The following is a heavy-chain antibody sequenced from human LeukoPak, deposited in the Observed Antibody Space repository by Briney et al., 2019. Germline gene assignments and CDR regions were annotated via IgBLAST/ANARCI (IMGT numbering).Heavy chain of an antibody. CDR1: GFTFGSYG. CDR3: AKDSFYALDV. J-gene: IGHJ3*01. CDR2: ISGSGDKS. V-gene: IGHV3-23*01. Sequence: GGSLRLSCAASGFTFGSYGMNWVRQAPGKGLEWVSVISGSGDKSYYTDSVKGRFTVSRDNSKNTVYLQMNSLRAEDTAVYYCAKDSFYALDVWGQGTMVTVSS.